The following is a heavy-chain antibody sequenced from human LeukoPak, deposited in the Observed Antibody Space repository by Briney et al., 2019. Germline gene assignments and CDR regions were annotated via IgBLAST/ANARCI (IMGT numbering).Heavy chain of an antibody. CDR2: IRYDGSNK. Sequence: GGSLRLSCTASGFILSDSGFDWVRQAPGKGLEWVAFIRYDGSNKYYADSVKGRFTISRDNSKNTLYLQMNSLRAEDTAVYYCAKDWSPGYYYYYYMDVWGKGTTVTVSS. J-gene: IGHJ6*03. CDR1: GFILSDSG. V-gene: IGHV3-30*02. CDR3: AKDWSPGYYYYYYMDV.